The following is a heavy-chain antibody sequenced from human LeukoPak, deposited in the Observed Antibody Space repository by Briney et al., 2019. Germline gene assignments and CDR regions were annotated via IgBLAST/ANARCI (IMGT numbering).Heavy chain of an antibody. Sequence: GGSLRLSCAASGFTFSSYAMSWVRQAPGKGLEWVSVISGSGGGTYYAGSVKGRFTISRVNSKNTLYLQLNSLRAEDTAVYYCAKDGGCSSTTCHSPYYFDYWGQGTLVTVSS. J-gene: IGHJ4*02. CDR2: ISGSGGGT. D-gene: IGHD2-2*01. V-gene: IGHV3-23*01. CDR3: AKDGGCSSTTCHSPYYFDY. CDR1: GFTFSSYA.